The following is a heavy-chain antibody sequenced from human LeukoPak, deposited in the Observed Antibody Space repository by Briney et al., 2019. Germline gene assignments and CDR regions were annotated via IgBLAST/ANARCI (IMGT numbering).Heavy chain of an antibody. CDR2: LSSSSSYT. J-gene: IGHJ3*02. CDR3: ATTHEWFGERLGAFDI. Sequence: GGSLRLSCAASGFTFSAYYMTWIRQAPGKGLEWVSYLSSSSSYTNYADSVKGRFTISRENAKNSLYLQMNSLRAEDTAVYYCATTHEWFGERLGAFDIWGQGTMVTVSS. CDR1: GFTFSAYY. D-gene: IGHD3-10*01. V-gene: IGHV3-11*03.